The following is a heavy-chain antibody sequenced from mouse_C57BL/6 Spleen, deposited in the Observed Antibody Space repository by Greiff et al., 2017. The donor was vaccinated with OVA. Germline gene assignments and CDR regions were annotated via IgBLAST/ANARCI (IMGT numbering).Heavy chain of an antibody. D-gene: IGHD2-1*01. J-gene: IGHJ1*03. CDR1: GYTFNSYT. CDR2: INPSSGYT. Sequence: QVQLQQSGAELARPGASVKMSCKASGYTFNSYTMHWVKQRPGQGLEWIGYINPSSGYTKYNQKFKDKATFTADKSSSTAYMQLSSLTSEDTAVYYCAREGNYHADWYFGVWGKGTTVTVSS. V-gene: IGHV1-4*01. CDR3: AREGNYHADWYFGV.